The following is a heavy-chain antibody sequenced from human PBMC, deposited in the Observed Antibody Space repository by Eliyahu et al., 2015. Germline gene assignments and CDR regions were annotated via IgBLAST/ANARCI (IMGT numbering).Heavy chain of an antibody. D-gene: IGHD6-19*01. J-gene: IGHJ4*02. CDR1: XXNFEXYA. V-gene: IGHV3-9*01. CDR3: AKEMSAAGWYYFDH. Sequence: EVQLVESGGGLVQPGRSLRLSCAXXXXNFEXYAMXWVRQVPGKGLEWLSGISWNSGTKGYADSVRGRFTVSRDNAKNFLFLEMNSLRPEDTALYYCAKEMSAAGWYYFDHWGQGTLVTVSS. CDR2: ISWNSGTK.